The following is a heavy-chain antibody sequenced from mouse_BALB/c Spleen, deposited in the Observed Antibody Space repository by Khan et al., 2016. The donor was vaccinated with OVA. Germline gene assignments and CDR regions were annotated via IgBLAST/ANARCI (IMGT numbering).Heavy chain of an antibody. V-gene: IGHV9-3-1*01. CDR3: ATMKPYWYFDV. CDR1: GYTFTNYG. Sequence: QIQLVQSGPELKKPGETVKISCKAPGYTFTNYGMNWVKQAPGKGLKWMGWINTYTGEPTYADDFRGRFAFSLETSASTAYLQINDLKNEDTATXFCATMKPYWYFDVWGAGTTVTVSS. CDR2: INTYTGEP. J-gene: IGHJ1*01.